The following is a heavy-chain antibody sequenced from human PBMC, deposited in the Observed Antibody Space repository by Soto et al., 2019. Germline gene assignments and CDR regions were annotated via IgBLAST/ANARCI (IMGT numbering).Heavy chain of an antibody. V-gene: IGHV1-2*04. J-gene: IGHJ6*02. CDR2: INPNSGGT. CDR1: GYTFTGYY. D-gene: IGHD3-10*01. CDR3: ARGHRSSGSSYYYYGMDV. Sequence: ASVKVSCKASGYTFTGYYMHWVRQAPGQGLEWMGWINPNSGGTNYAQKFQGWVTMTRDTSISTAYMELSRLRSDDTAVYYCARGHRSSGSSYYYYGMDVWGQGTTVTVSS.